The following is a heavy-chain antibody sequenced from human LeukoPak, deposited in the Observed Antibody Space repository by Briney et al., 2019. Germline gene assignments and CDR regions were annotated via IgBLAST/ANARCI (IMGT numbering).Heavy chain of an antibody. CDR1: GGTFSSYT. J-gene: IGHJ4*02. Sequence: SVKVSCKASGGTFSSYTISWVRQAPGQGLEWMGRIIPILGIANYAQKFQGRVTITADKSTSTAYMELSSLRSEDTAVYYCAGGTTVSSSAAASFDYWGQGTLVTVSS. CDR2: IIPILGIA. D-gene: IGHD6-13*01. V-gene: IGHV1-69*02. CDR3: AGGTTVSSSAAASFDY.